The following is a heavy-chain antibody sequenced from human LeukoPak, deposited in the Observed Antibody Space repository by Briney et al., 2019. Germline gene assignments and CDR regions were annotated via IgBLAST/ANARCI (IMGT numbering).Heavy chain of an antibody. CDR2: ISGSGAGT. V-gene: IGHV3-23*01. Sequence: PGGTLRLSCAASRFIFSSYGMSWVRQAPGKGLEWVSAISGSGAGTYYADSVKGRFTISGDNSKNTLYLQMNSLRVEDTAVYYCAKGDLSGGTFYFDYWGQGTLVSVSS. J-gene: IGHJ4*02. CDR3: AKGDLSGGTFYFDY. CDR1: RFIFSSYG. D-gene: IGHD2-15*01.